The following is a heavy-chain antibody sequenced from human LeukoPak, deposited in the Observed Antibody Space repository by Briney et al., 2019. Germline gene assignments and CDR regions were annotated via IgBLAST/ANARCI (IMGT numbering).Heavy chain of an antibody. CDR3: AKGLDSYGYRNWFDP. J-gene: IGHJ5*02. CDR2: ISGSGGST. V-gene: IGHV3-23*01. CDR1: GFTFSSYA. D-gene: IGHD5-18*01. Sequence: GGSLRLSCAASGFTFSSYAMSWVRQAPGKGLEWVSAISGSGGSTYYADSVKGRFTISRDNSKNTLYLQMNSLRAEDTAVYYCAKGLDSYGYRNWFDPWGQGTLVTVSS.